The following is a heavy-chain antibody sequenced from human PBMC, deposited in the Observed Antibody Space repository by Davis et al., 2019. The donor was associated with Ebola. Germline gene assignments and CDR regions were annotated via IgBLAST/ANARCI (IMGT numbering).Heavy chain of an antibody. Sequence: MPGGSLRLSCAVSDASISSYYWSWIRQPPGKGLEWIGYIYHSGTTNYNPSLKRRVTISRDTSNNRFSLKLTSVTAADTAVYYCARGNDFWNGYPMDVWGKGTTVTVAS. V-gene: IGHV4-59*01. CDR1: DASISSYY. CDR3: ARGNDFWNGYPMDV. D-gene: IGHD3-3*01. J-gene: IGHJ6*03. CDR2: IYHSGTT.